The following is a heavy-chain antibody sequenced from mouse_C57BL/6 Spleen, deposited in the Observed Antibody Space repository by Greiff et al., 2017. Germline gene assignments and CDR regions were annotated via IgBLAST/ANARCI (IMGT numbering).Heavy chain of an antibody. V-gene: IGHV5-17*01. Sequence: EVKLMESGGGLVKPGGSLKLSCAASGFTFSDYGMHWVRQAPEKGLEWVAYISNGSSTIYYADTVKGRFTISRDNAKNTLFLQMTSLRSEDTAMYYCARDYYGSRGFDYWGQGTTLTVSS. CDR3: ARDYYGSRGFDY. D-gene: IGHD1-1*01. CDR2: ISNGSSTI. CDR1: GFTFSDYG. J-gene: IGHJ2*01.